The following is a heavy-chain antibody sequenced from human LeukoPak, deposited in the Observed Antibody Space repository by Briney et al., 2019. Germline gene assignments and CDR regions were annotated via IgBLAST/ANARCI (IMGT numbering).Heavy chain of an antibody. CDR3: AGTIAAAGEYYFDY. Sequence: PSQTLSLTCTVSGGSISSGSYYWSWIRQPAGKGLEWIGRIYTSGSTNYNPSLKSRVTISVDTSKNQFSLKLSSVTAADTAVYYCAGTIAAAGEYYFDYWGQGTLVTVSS. CDR1: GGSISSGSYY. J-gene: IGHJ4*02. D-gene: IGHD6-13*01. CDR2: IYTSGST. V-gene: IGHV4-61*02.